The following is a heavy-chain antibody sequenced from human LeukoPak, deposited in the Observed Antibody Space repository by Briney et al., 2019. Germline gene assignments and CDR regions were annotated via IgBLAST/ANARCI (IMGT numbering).Heavy chain of an antibody. J-gene: IGHJ6*03. CDR3: ARDYFDSTNYPQTYYYYYMDV. CDR2: ISSTSTFI. CDR1: GFTFSRYS. V-gene: IGHV3-21*01. D-gene: IGHD3-22*01. Sequence: GGSLRLSCAASGFTFSRYSMNWVRQAPGKGLEWVASISSTSTFIYSADSVKGRFTISRDTAENSLFLQMNSLRAEDTAIYYCARDYFDSTNYPQTYYYYYMDVWGKGPTVTVSS.